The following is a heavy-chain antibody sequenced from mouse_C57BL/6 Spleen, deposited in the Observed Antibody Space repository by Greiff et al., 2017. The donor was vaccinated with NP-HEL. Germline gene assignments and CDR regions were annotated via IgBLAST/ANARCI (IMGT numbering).Heavy chain of an antibody. CDR2: INTRSGNT. Sequence: QVQLQQSGAELARPGASVKLSCKASGYTFTSYGISWVKQRTGKGLEWIGEINTRSGNTYYNEKFKGKATLTADKSSSTAYMELRSLTSEYSAVYFCAAGGPQGFAYWGQGTLVTVSA. CDR1: GYTFTSYG. V-gene: IGHV1-81*01. CDR3: AAGGPQGFAY. J-gene: IGHJ3*01.